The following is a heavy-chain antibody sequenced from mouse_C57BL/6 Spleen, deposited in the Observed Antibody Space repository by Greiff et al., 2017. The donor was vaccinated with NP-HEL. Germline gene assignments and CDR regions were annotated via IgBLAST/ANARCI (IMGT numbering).Heavy chain of an antibody. CDR3: SREGLRLHYFDY. J-gene: IGHJ2*01. Sequence: QVQLKQPGAELVKPGASVKMSCKASGYTFTSYWITWVKQRPGQGLEWIGDIYPGSGSTNYNEKFKGKATLTVDTSSSTAYMQLSSLTSEDSAVYYCSREGLRLHYFDYWGQGTTLTVSS. D-gene: IGHD3-2*02. V-gene: IGHV1-55*01. CDR2: IYPGSGST. CDR1: GYTFTSYW.